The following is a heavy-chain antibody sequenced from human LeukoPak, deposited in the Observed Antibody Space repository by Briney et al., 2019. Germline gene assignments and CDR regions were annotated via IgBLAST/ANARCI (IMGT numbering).Heavy chain of an antibody. Sequence: PSETLSLTCTVSGGSVSSYYWSWIRQPPGKGLEWIGYIYTSGGTTHNPSLSSRVTISVDTSKNQFSLNLSSVTAADTAVYYCARRHHYYYFMDVWGKGTTVTVSS. V-gene: IGHV4-4*09. CDR3: ARRHHYYYFMDV. CDR2: IYTSGGT. CDR1: GGSVSSYY. J-gene: IGHJ6*03.